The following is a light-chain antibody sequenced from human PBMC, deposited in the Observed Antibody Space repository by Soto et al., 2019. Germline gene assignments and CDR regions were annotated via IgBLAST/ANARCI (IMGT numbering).Light chain of an antibody. CDR3: SSYTSSSTLEV. CDR1: SSDVGGYNF. J-gene: IGLJ1*01. V-gene: IGLV2-14*01. Sequence: QSALTQPASVSGSPGQSITISCTGTSSDVGGYNFVSWYQQHPDKAPKLMIYEVSNRPSGVSNRFFGSKSGNTASLTISGLQAEDEADYYCSSYTSSSTLEVFGTGTKLPS. CDR2: EVS.